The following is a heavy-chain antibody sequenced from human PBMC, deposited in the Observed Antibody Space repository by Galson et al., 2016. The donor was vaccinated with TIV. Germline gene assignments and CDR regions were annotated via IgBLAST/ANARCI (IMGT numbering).Heavy chain of an antibody. V-gene: IGHV1-69*13. CDR2: IIPIFGTT. Sequence: SVKVSCKASGYTFTSYDIHWVRQAPGQGLEWMGRIIPIFGTTKYAQKFQGRVTITADESTDTAYVELNSLTSEDTAVYYCARATNYYDNWFDPWGQGTLVTVSS. CDR1: GYTFTSYD. D-gene: IGHD3-10*01. CDR3: ARATNYYDNWFDP. J-gene: IGHJ5*02.